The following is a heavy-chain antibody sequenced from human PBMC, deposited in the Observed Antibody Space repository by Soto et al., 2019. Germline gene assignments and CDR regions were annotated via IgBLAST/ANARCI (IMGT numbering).Heavy chain of an antibody. D-gene: IGHD2-2*01. V-gene: IGHV4-4*02. CDR1: GGSISTNNW. Sequence: ETLSLTCAVSGGSISTNNWWSWVRQPPGKGLEWIGEIYHSGRTNYNPSLKSRVTISVDKSKNEFSLNLNSLTAADTALYYCAKYVSTSGHFDYWGPGTLVTVSS. CDR3: AKYVSTSGHFDY. J-gene: IGHJ4*02. CDR2: IYHSGRT.